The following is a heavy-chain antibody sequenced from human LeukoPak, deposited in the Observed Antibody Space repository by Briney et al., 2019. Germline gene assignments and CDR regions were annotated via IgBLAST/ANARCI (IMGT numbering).Heavy chain of an antibody. CDR2: FLYGGNS. D-gene: IGHD5-24*01. J-gene: IGHJ4*02. CDR3: ARDQRDGYNSDFDY. Sequence: SETLSLTCTVSSASIGSRSSFWAWMRQPPGKGLEWIGSFLYGGNSYYNPSLNSRVTISVDTSKNQFSLKLNSVTAADTAVYYCARDQRDGYNSDFDYWGQGTLVTVSS. V-gene: IGHV4-39*07. CDR1: SASIGSRSSF.